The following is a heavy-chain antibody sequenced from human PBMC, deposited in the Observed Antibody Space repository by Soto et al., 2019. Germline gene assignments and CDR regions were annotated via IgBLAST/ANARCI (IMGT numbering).Heavy chain of an antibody. Sequence: PSETLSLTCAVSGGSISSSNWWSWVRQPPGKGLEWIGEFYHSGSTNYNPSLKSRVTISVDKSKNQFSLKLTSVTAADTAMYYCARDQMAGSYFDSWGQGTLVTVSS. CDR3: ARDQMAGSYFDS. D-gene: IGHD6-19*01. CDR2: FYHSGST. CDR1: GGSISSSNW. J-gene: IGHJ4*02. V-gene: IGHV4-4*02.